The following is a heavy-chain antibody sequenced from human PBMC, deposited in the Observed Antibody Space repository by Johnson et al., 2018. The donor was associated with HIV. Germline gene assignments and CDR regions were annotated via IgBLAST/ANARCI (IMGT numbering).Heavy chain of an antibody. CDR1: GFTFDDYD. J-gene: IGHJ3*02. CDR3: AKDKVAWGGRGGGGSFDI. V-gene: IGHV3-9*01. Sequence: VQLVESGGGLVQPGRSLRLSCAASGFTFDDYDMHWVRPAPGKRLEWVSGISGNRGSIGDADSVKGRFTISRDNAKTSLYLQMNSLRAEDTALYYCAKDKVAWGGRGGGGSFDIWGRGTMFTVSS. D-gene: IGHD2-15*01. CDR2: ISGNRGSI.